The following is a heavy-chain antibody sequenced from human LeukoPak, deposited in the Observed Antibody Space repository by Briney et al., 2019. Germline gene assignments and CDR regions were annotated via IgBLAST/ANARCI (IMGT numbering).Heavy chain of an antibody. D-gene: IGHD2-2*01. Sequence: GGSLRLSCAASGFTFSSYAMHWVRQAPGKGLEGVAVISYDGSNKYYADSVKGRFTISRDNSKNTLYLQMNSLRAEDTAVYYCARATAVRDTPLSYFDLWGRGTLVTVSS. J-gene: IGHJ2*01. CDR1: GFTFSSYA. V-gene: IGHV3-30-3*01. CDR3: ARATAVRDTPLSYFDL. CDR2: ISYDGSNK.